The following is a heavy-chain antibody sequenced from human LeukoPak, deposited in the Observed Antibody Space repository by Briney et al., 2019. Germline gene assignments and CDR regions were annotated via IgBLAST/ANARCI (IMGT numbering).Heavy chain of an antibody. D-gene: IGHD2-15*01. Sequence: SETLSLTCTVSGGSISSYYWSWIRQPPGKGLEWIGYIYYSGSINYNPSLKSRVTISVDTSKNQFSLKLSSVTAADTAVYYCATDEIGYCSGGSCYYYMDVWGKGTTVTVSS. CDR2: IYYSGSI. J-gene: IGHJ6*03. V-gene: IGHV4-59*01. CDR1: GGSISSYY. CDR3: ATDEIGYCSGGSCYYYMDV.